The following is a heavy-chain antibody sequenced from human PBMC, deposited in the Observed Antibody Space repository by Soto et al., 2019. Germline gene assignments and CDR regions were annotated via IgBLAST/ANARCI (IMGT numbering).Heavy chain of an antibody. CDR2: IVPIFGTK. CDR1: GGSFSSHA. Sequence: QVQLVQSGAEVKKPGSSVKVSCKPSGGSFSSHAVSWVRQAPGQGLEWVGGIVPIFGTKNYAEKFQGRVTITADKATSTVYMDLSSLTAEDTAVYFCARDRRDQTIFGMVGYFDLWGRCTLVSVSS. J-gene: IGHJ2*01. D-gene: IGHD3-3*01. V-gene: IGHV1-69*06. CDR3: ARDRRDQTIFGMVGYFDL.